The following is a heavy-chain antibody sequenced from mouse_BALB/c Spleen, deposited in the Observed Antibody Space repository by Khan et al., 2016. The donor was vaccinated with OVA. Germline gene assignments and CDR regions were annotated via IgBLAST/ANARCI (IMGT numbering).Heavy chain of an antibody. CDR1: GYTFTSYY. CDR3: ARSDARSPFAS. D-gene: IGHD3-1*01. CDR2: IDPSYGGS. Sequence: QVQLQQSGAELVKPGASVKISCKASGYTFTSYYMHWVQQRPGQGPEWIGGIDPSYGGSHFNEKFKSKATLTVDKSSSTAYMQFSRLTSEDSAISYCARSDARSPFASWGQGTLVTVSA. J-gene: IGHJ3*01. V-gene: IGHV1-53*01.